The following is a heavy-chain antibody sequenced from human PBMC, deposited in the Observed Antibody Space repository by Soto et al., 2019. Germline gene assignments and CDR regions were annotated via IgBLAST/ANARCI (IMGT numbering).Heavy chain of an antibody. D-gene: IGHD4-4*01. CDR3: ARDETYSSYYFDY. CDR1: GYMFNSYG. CDR2: ISGYNGKT. J-gene: IGHJ4*02. Sequence: QVPLVQSGGEVKQPGASVKVSCKASGYMFNSYGFSWVRQAPGQGLEWMGWISGYNGKTDYAQKFQGRVIMTIDTSTSTAYLELRSLRSDATAVYYCARDETYSSYYFDYWGQGTLVTVSS. V-gene: IGHV1-18*04.